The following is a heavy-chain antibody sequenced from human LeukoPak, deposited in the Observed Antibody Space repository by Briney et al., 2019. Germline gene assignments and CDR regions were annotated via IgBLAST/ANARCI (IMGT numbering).Heavy chain of an antibody. D-gene: IGHD6-13*01. Sequence: GGSLRLSCAASGFTFSSYAMHWVRQAPGEGLEWVAVISYDGSNKYYADSVKGRFTISRDSSKNTLYLQMNSLRAEDAAVYYCARDTTSSTWVAEFFQHWGQGTLVTVSS. V-gene: IGHV3-30-3*01. CDR1: GFTFSSYA. J-gene: IGHJ1*01. CDR2: ISYDGSNK. CDR3: ARDTTSSTWVAEFFQH.